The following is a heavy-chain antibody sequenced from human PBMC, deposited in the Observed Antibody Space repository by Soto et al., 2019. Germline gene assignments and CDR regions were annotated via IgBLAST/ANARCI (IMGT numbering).Heavy chain of an antibody. V-gene: IGHV3-21*04. Sequence: PGGSLRLSCAASGFTFSGYTMNWVRQAPGKGLEWVSSITSGSSYIYYADSVKGRFTISRDNAKNSLYLQINSLRAEDTAVYYCAKDPGKHMWLLVGRDAFDIWGQGTMVTVSS. CDR1: GFTFSGYT. CDR3: AKDPGKHMWLLVGRDAFDI. CDR2: ITSGSSYI. D-gene: IGHD5-12*01. J-gene: IGHJ3*02.